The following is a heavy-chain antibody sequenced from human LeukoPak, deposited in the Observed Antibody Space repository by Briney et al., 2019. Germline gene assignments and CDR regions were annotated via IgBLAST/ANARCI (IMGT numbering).Heavy chain of an antibody. D-gene: IGHD2-15*01. CDR3: ARETSTQCSGGSCFFDY. CDR1: GFSVSRNY. J-gene: IGHJ4*02. CDR2: FYSGGST. V-gene: IGHV3-66*02. Sequence: GGSLRLSCAASGFSVSRNYMSWVRQAPGKGLEWVSVFYSGGSTYYADSVKGRFTISRDTSKNTLYLQMNSLRVEDTAVYYCARETSTQCSGGSCFFDYWGQGTLVTVSS.